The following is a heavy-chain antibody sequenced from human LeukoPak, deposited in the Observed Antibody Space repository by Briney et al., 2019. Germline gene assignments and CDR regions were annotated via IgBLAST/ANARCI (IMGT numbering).Heavy chain of an antibody. CDR3: AREVNLYYYDSSGFGY. Sequence: PGGSLRLSCAASGFTFSSYSMNWVRQAPGKGLEWVSSISSSSSYIYYADSVKGRFTISRDNAKNSLYLQMNSLRAEDTAVYYCAREVNLYYYDSSGFGYWGQGTLVTVSS. CDR1: GFTFSSYS. J-gene: IGHJ4*02. V-gene: IGHV3-21*01. CDR2: ISSSSSYI. D-gene: IGHD3-22*01.